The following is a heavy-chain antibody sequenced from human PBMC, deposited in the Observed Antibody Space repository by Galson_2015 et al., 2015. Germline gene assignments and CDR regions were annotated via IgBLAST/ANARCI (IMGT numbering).Heavy chain of an antibody. J-gene: IGHJ6*03. Sequence: SVKVSCKVSGGTFSSYAISWVRQAPGQGLEWMGGIIPIFGTANYAQKFQGRVTITADESTSTAYMELSSLRSEDTAVYYCASADPGTNRYYYYYYMDVWGKGTTVTVSS. CDR3: ASADPGTNRYYYYYYMDV. V-gene: IGHV1-69*13. CDR1: GGTFSSYA. CDR2: IIPIFGTA. D-gene: IGHD1-1*01.